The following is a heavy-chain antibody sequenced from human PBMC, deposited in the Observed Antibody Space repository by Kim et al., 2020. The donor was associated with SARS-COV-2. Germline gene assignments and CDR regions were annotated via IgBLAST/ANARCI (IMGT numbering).Heavy chain of an antibody. J-gene: IGHJ4*02. Sequence: YTPTLKSRVTISVDPSKKQFSRKMSSLTAADTAVYYCARRDSSNWYFDYWGLGTLVTVSS. CDR3: ARRDSSNWYFDY. D-gene: IGHD3-22*01. V-gene: IGHV4-59*08.